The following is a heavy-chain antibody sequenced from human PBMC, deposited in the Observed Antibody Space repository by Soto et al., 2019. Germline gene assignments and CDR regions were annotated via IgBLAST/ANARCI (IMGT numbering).Heavy chain of an antibody. D-gene: IGHD4-17*01. J-gene: IGHJ4*02. CDR1: GITFSSYA. CDR2: ISGSGGST. Sequence: QPGGSLRLSCGASGITFSSYAMSWVRQAPGKGLEWVSAISGSGGSTYYADSVKGRFTISRDNSKNTLYLQMNSLRAEDTAVYYCAKDLLPLYGGNSGVFFDYWGQGALVTVSS. CDR3: AKDLLPLYGGNSGVFFDY. V-gene: IGHV3-23*01.